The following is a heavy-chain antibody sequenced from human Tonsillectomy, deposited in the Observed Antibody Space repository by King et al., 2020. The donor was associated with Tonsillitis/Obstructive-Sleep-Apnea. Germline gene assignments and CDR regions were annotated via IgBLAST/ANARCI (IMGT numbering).Heavy chain of an antibody. D-gene: IGHD3-9*01. CDR3: ARVYYDILTGYSIDY. CDR1: GGSFSGYY. Sequence: VQLQQWGAGLLKPSETLSLTCAVYGGSFSGYYWSWIRQPPGKGLEWMGEINHSGSTNYNPPLKSRVTISVDTSKNQFSLKLSSVTAADTAVYYCARVYYDILTGYSIDYWGQGTLVTVSS. V-gene: IGHV4-34*01. CDR2: INHSGST. J-gene: IGHJ4*02.